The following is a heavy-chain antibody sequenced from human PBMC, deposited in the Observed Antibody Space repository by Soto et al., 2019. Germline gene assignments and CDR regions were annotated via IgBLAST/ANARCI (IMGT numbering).Heavy chain of an antibody. V-gene: IGHV4-39*01. D-gene: IGHD1-7*01. CDR3: ARQEDWNYGGGFDP. Sequence: ASETLSLTCTVSGGSISSSSYYWGWIRQPPGKGLEWIGSIYYSGSTYYNPSLKSRVTISVDTSKNQFSLKLSSVTAADTAVYYCARQEDWNYGGGFDPWGQGTLVTVSS. J-gene: IGHJ5*02. CDR2: IYYSGST. CDR1: GGSISSSSYY.